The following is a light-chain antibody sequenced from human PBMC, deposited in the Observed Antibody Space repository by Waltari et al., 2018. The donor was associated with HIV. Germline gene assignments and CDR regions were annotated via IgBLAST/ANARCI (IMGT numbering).Light chain of an antibody. CDR3: SSYTSSSTLAV. CDR2: EVS. V-gene: IGLV2-14*01. Sequence: QSALTKPASVSGSPGQSITISCTGTSRDVGGYNYVSWYQHHPGKAPKLLIYEVSNRPSGVSNRFSGSKSGNTASLIISGLQAEDEADYYCSSYTSSSTLAVFGGGTKLTVL. J-gene: IGLJ2*01. CDR1: SRDVGGYNY.